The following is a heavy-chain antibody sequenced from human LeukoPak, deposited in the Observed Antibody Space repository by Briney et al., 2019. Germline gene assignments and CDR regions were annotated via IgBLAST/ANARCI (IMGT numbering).Heavy chain of an antibody. CDR3: ARTVITGRRVDYMDV. V-gene: IGHV4-59*01. Sequence: SETLSLTCTVSGGSISSYYWSWIRQPPGKGLEWIGYIYYSGSTNYNPSLKSRVTTSVDTSQNQFSLKLSSVTAADTAVYYCARTVITGRRVDYMDVWGKGTTVTVSS. CDR1: GGSISSYY. J-gene: IGHJ6*03. CDR2: IYYSGST. D-gene: IGHD3-10*01.